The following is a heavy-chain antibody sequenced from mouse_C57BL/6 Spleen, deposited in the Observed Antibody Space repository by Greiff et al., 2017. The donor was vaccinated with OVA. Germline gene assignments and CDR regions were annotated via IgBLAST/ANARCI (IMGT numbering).Heavy chain of an antibody. CDR1: GYTFTSYW. CDR2: IDPSDSYT. CDR3: ARSRDYGSSRAFDY. J-gene: IGHJ2*01. Sequence: VQLQQPGAELVRPGTSVKLSCKASGYTFTSYWMHWVKQRPGQGLEWIGVIDPSDSYTNYNQKFKGKATLTVDTSSSTAYMQLSSLTSEDSAVYYCARSRDYGSSRAFDYWGQGTTLTVSS. V-gene: IGHV1-59*01. D-gene: IGHD1-1*01.